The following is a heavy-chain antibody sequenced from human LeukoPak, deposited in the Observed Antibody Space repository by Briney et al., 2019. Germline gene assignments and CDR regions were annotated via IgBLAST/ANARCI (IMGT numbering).Heavy chain of an antibody. J-gene: IGHJ5*02. CDR2: SNPNSGGT. CDR3: ARESVDTAMAGGNWFDP. V-gene: IGHV1-2*02. CDR1: GYTFTTYY. D-gene: IGHD5-18*01. Sequence: ASVKVSCKASGYTFTTYYIHWVRQAPGQGLQWMGWSNPNSGGTNYAQEFQGRVTMTSDTSISTAYMELSRLRSDDTAVYYCARESVDTAMAGGNWFDPWGQGTLVTVSS.